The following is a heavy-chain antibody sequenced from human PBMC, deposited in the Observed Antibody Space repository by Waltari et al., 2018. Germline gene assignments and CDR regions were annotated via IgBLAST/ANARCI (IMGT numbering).Heavy chain of an antibody. CDR2: KSEAGSNE. J-gene: IGHJ6*02. CDR3: AKDQCWNCYILDV. Sequence: QVQLVESGGGVVQPGKSLRVSCEVSGVTFSAYGMHWVRQAPGKGLEGVAVKSEAGSNEYYADSVEGRFTISRDNSYNTGYLQMNSLRPEDTAVYYCAKDQCWNCYILDVWGQGTTVTVS. D-gene: IGHD1-7*01. V-gene: IGHV3-30*18. CDR1: GVTFSAYG.